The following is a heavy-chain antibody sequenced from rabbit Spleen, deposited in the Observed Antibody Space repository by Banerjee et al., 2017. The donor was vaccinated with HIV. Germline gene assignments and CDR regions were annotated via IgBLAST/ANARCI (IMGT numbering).Heavy chain of an antibody. CDR3: AREGWIDFNYPLGYFVL. CDR1: GFSFSSGYC. V-gene: IGHV1S45*01. CDR2: IAGSSSGST. Sequence: QEQLEESGGDLVQPEGSLTLTCTASGFSFSSGYCMCWVRQAPGKGLEWISCIAGSSSGSTFYASWAKGRFTISKTSSTTVTLQMTSLTAADTATYFCAREGWIDFNYPLGYFVLWGPGTLVTVS. D-gene: IGHD7-1*01. J-gene: IGHJ4*01.